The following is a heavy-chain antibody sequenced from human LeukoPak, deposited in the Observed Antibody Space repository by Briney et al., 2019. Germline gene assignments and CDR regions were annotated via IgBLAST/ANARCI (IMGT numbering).Heavy chain of an antibody. D-gene: IGHD3-22*01. CDR3: ARGPRQGGYYYNWFDP. CDR2: IYASGIT. CDR1: GGSISSGSYY. V-gene: IGHV4-61*02. J-gene: IGHJ5*02. Sequence: PSETLSLTCTVSGGSISSGSYYWNWIRQPAGKGLEWIVRIYASGITNYHPSLKSRVTISVDTSKNQFSLKLSSVTAADTAVYYCARGPRQGGYYYNWFDPWGQGTLVTVSS.